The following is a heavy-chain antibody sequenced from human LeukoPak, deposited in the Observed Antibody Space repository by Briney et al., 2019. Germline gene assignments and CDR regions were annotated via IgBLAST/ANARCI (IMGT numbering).Heavy chain of an antibody. J-gene: IGHJ5*02. D-gene: IGHD4/OR15-4a*01. Sequence: SETLSLTCTVSGGSIIDNSYYWGWFRRPPGKGLEWIAIINYSRTTFYNPSLESRVTISLDTSKNQFSLKLTSVTAADTAMFYCARRRANLSWFDPWGQGMLVTVSS. V-gene: IGHV4-39*07. CDR1: GGSIIDNSYY. CDR3: ARRRANLSWFDP. CDR2: INYSRTT.